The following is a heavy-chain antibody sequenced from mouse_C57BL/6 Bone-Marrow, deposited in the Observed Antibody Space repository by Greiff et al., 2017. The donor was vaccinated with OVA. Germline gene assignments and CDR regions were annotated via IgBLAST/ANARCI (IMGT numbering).Heavy chain of an antibody. CDR3: TTCQTAQATGAY. CDR2: IDPEDGDT. CDR1: GFNIKDYY. D-gene: IGHD3-2*02. Sequence: EVQLQQSGAELVRPGASVKLSCTASGFNIKDYYMHWVKQRPEQGLEWIGRIDPEDGDTEYAPKFQGKATMTEDTSSNTAYLQLSSLTSEDTAVYYCTTCQTAQATGAYWGQGTLVTVSA. J-gene: IGHJ3*01. V-gene: IGHV14-1*01.